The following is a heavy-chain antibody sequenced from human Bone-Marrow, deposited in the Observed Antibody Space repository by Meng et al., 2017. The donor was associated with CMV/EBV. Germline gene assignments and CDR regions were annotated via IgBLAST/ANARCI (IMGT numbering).Heavy chain of an antibody. V-gene: IGHV3-21*01. CDR1: GFTFSSYS. CDR2: ISSSSSYI. Sequence: GGSLRLSCAASGFTFSSYSMNWVRQAPGKGLEWVSSISSSSSYIYYADSVEGRFTISRDKAKNSLYLEMNSLRAEDTAVYYCARDGLGRSYRSDAFDIWGQGTMVTVSS. D-gene: IGHD1-26*01. CDR3: ARDGLGRSYRSDAFDI. J-gene: IGHJ3*02.